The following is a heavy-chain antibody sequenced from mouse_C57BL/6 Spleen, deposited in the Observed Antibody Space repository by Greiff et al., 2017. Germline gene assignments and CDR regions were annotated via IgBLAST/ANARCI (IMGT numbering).Heavy chain of an antibody. J-gene: IGHJ2*01. CDR1: GFTFSSYG. D-gene: IGHD4-1*01. Sequence: EVQLVESGGDLVKPGGSLKLSCAASGFTFSSYGMSFVRQTPDKRLEWVATISSGGSYTYYPDSVKGRFTISRDNAKNTLYLQMSSLKSEDTAMYYCARLWDFDYWGQGTTLTVSS. CDR2: ISSGGSYT. V-gene: IGHV5-6*01. CDR3: ARLWDFDY.